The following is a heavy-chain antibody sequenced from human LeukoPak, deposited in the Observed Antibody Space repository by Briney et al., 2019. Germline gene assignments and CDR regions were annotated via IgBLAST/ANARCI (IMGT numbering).Heavy chain of an antibody. D-gene: IGHD3-10*01. J-gene: IGHJ4*02. V-gene: IGHV3-23*01. CDR2: ITGNGGST. CDR3: AKDAVAPGSGGDYFDY. Sequence: GGSLRLSCAASGFAFRSNAMSWVRQAPGKGLEWVSVITGNGGSTYYADSVKGRFTISRDNSKNTLSLQMNSLRAEDTAVYYCAKDAVAPGSGGDYFDYWGQGTLVTVSS. CDR1: GFAFRSNA.